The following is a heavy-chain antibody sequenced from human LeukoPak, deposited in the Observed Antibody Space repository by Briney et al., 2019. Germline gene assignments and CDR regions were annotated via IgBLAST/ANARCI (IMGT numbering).Heavy chain of an antibody. V-gene: IGHV3-30*04. J-gene: IGHJ4*02. CDR3: AKVVSGFHFDC. CDR1: GFTFSPYA. D-gene: IGHD1-26*01. CDR2: ISSDGSET. Sequence: GGSLRLSCAASGFTFSPYAMHWVRQAPGKGLEWVAVISSDGSETFYADSVKGRFTISRDNSQNTLYLQMNTLRAEDTAVYYCAKVVSGFHFDCWGQGTLVTVSS.